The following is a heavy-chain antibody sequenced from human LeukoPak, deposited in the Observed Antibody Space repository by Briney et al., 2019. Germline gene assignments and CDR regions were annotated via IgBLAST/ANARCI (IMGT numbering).Heavy chain of an antibody. J-gene: IGHJ3*02. CDR2: IYYSGST. CDR1: GGSISSYY. Sequence: SETLSLTCTVSGGSISSYYWSWIRQPPGKGLEWIGHIYYSGSTNYNPSLKSRVTISVDTSKNQFSLKLSSVTAADTAVYYCARRHSSWSPHDAFDIWGQGTMVTVSS. D-gene: IGHD6-13*01. V-gene: IGHV4-59*08. CDR3: ARRHSSWSPHDAFDI.